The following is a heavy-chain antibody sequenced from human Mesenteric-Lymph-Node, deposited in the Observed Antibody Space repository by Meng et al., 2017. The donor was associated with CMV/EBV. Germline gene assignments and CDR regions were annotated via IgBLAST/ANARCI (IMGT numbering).Heavy chain of an antibody. CDR1: GFTFSSYW. J-gene: IGHJ6*02. V-gene: IGHV3-74*01. D-gene: IGHD3-3*01. CDR2: INSDGSST. CDR3: ARDRVLRFLEWPRMDV. Sequence: GESLKISCAASGFTFSSYWMSWVRQAPGKGLVWVSRINSDGSSTSYADSVKGRFTISRDNAKNTLYLQMNSLRAEDTAVYYCARDRVLRFLEWPRMDVWGQGTTVTVSS.